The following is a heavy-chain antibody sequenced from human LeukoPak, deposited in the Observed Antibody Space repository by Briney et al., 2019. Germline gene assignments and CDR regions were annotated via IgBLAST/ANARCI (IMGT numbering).Heavy chain of an antibody. V-gene: IGHV3-30*04. D-gene: IGHD2-2*02. J-gene: IGHJ3*02. CDR3: AKVFPDVPAAISGALDI. Sequence: GGSLRLSCAASGFSFISYSLHWARHAPGKGREWVAVVSCDGSNRDYAYSVKGRFTISRDNSKNTLYLQMNSLRAEDTAMYYCAKVFPDVPAAISGALDIWAQGTMVTVSS. CDR1: GFSFISYS. CDR2: VSCDGSNR.